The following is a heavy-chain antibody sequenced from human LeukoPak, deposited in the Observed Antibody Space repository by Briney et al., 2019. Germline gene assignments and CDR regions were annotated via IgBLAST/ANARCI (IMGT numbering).Heavy chain of an antibody. J-gene: IGHJ4*02. D-gene: IGHD5-12*01. CDR3: ATGRKWLRKTPYDY. CDR2: FDPEDGGT. Sequence: ASVKVSCKVSGYTLTELSMHWVRQAPGKGLEWMGGFDPEDGGTIYAQKFQGRVTMTEDTSTDTAYMELSSLRSEDTAVYYCATGRKWLRKTPYDYWGQGTLVTVSS. V-gene: IGHV1-24*01. CDR1: GYTLTELS.